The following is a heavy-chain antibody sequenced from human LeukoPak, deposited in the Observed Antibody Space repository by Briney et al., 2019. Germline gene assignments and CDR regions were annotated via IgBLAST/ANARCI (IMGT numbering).Heavy chain of an antibody. D-gene: IGHD3-10*01. CDR2: ISSSSSYI. CDR3: ARDPDIWFGELGD. V-gene: IGHV3-21*01. CDR1: GFTFSRYS. J-gene: IGHJ4*02. Sequence: PGGSLRLSCAASGFTFSRYSMNWVRQVPGKGLEWVSSISSSSSYIYYADSVKGRFTISRDNAKNSLYLQMNSLRAEDTAVYYCARDPDIWFGELGDWGQGTLVTVSS.